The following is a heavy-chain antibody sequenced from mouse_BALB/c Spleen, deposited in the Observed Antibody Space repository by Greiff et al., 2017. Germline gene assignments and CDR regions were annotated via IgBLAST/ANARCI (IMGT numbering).Heavy chain of an antibody. J-gene: IGHJ1*01. D-gene: IGHD1-1*01. Sequence: QVQLQQSGAELARPGASVKLSCKASGYTFTDYYINWVKQRTGQGLEWIGEIYPGSGNTYYNEKFKGKATLTADKSSSTAYMQLSSLTSEDSAVYFCARGGYYSYWYFDVWGAGTTVTVSS. V-gene: IGHV1-77*01. CDR1: GYTFTDYY. CDR3: ARGGYYSYWYFDV. CDR2: IYPGSGNT.